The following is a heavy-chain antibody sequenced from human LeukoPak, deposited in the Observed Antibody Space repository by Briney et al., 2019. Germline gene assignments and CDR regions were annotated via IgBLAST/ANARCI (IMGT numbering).Heavy chain of an antibody. CDR2: INSSGAKT. CDR3: ARDPIAVVGGGSFDY. D-gene: IGHD6-19*01. J-gene: IGHJ4*02. V-gene: IGHV3-21*01. CDR1: GFTFSSYS. Sequence: PGGSLRLSCAASGFTFSSYSMNWVRQAPGKGLQWVSSINSSGAKTYYADSVKGRVTISRDNAKNSYYLEMNSLVAEDTAVYYCARDPIAVVGGGSFDYWGQGILVTVSS.